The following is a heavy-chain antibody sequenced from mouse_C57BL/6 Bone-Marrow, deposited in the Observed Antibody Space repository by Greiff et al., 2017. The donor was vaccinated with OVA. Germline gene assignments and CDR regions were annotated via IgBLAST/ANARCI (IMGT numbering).Heavy chain of an antibody. CDR2: IRNKANNHAT. CDR1: GFTFSDAW. J-gene: IGHJ3*01. V-gene: IGHV6-6*01. Sequence: EVQVVESGGGLVQPGGSMKLSCAASGFTFSDAWMDWVRQSPEKGLEWVAEIRNKANNHATYYAESVKGRFTISRDDSKSSVYLQMNSLRAEDTGIYYCTRGINYVLAYWGQGTLVTVSA. D-gene: IGHD2-1*01. CDR3: TRGINYVLAY.